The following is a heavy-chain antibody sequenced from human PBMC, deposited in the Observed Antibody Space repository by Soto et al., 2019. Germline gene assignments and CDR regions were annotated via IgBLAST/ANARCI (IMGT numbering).Heavy chain of an antibody. D-gene: IGHD4-17*01. V-gene: IGHV4-30-4*01. J-gene: IGHJ4*02. CDR2: IYYSGST. CDR3: ARGHGDYGDYYDY. Sequence: LSLTCTVSGGSISSGDYYWSWIRQPPGKGLEWIGYIYYSGSTYYNPSLKSRVTISVDTSKNQFSLKLSSVTAADTAVYYCARGHGDYGDYYDYWGQGTLVTVSS. CDR1: GGSISSGDYY.